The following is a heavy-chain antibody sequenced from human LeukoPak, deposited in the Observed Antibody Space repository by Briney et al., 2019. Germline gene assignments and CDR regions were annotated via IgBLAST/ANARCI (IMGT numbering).Heavy chain of an antibody. V-gene: IGHV4-4*07. Sequence: SETLSLTCTVSGGSISSYYWSWIRQPAGKGLEWIGRMYTNGSMKKPSLKSRVTMSLDTSKNRFSLKLSSVTAADTAVYYCARDYGDYVFAFDIWGQGTMVTVSS. CDR1: GGSISSYY. D-gene: IGHD4-17*01. CDR2: MYTNGSM. J-gene: IGHJ3*02. CDR3: ARDYGDYVFAFDI.